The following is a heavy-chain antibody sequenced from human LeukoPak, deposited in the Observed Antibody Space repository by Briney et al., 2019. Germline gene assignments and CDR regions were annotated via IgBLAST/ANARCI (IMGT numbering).Heavy chain of an antibody. CDR2: SSSSGGIT. CDR3: ARDGVVNSLDF. J-gene: IGHJ4*01. D-gene: IGHD3-3*01. Sequence: TGGSLRLSCAASGLTFNSYEMNWVRQSPGNGLEWLSYSSSSGGITHYAASVKGRFTISRDNAKNLLYLQMSSLRVEDTATYFCARDGVVNSLDFWGQGTLVTVSS. CDR1: GLTFNSYE. V-gene: IGHV3-48*03.